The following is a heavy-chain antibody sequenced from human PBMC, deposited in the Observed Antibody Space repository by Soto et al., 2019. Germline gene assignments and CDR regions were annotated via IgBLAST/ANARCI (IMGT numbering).Heavy chain of an antibody. CDR1: GASITYSSYY. CDR2: VYYSGST. Sequence: SETLSLTCTVSGASITYSSYYWGWVRHPPGKGLEWIAYVYYSGSTYYNPSLKSRVTISLDTSENLFSLSLTSVTAADTAVYYCARMPIVGTTPYYFDYWGQGTLVTVSS. V-gene: IGHV4-39*01. D-gene: IGHD1-1*01. J-gene: IGHJ4*02. CDR3: ARMPIVGTTPYYFDY.